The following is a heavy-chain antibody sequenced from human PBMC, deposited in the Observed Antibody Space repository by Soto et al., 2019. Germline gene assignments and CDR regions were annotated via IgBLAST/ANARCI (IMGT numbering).Heavy chain of an antibody. J-gene: IGHJ6*02. CDR2: INPNSGGT. Sequence: GASVKVSCKASGYTFTGYYMHWVRQAPGQGLEWMGWINPNSGGTNYAQKFQGWVTMTRDTSISTAYMELSRLRSDDTAVYYCARGAPSIAAAGFYYYYGMDVWGQGTTVTVSS. CDR1: GYTFTGYY. CDR3: ARGAPSIAAAGFYYYYGMDV. D-gene: IGHD6-13*01. V-gene: IGHV1-2*04.